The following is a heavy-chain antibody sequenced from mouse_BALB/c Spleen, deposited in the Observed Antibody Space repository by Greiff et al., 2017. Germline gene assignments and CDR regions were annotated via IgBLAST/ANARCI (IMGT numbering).Heavy chain of an antibody. J-gene: IGHJ2*01. Sequence: EVQRVESGPGLVKPSQSLSLTCTVTGYSITSDYAWNWIRQFPGNKLEWMGYISYSGSTSYNPSLKSRISITRDTSKNQCFLQLNSVTTEDTATYYCAREEYYFDYWGQGTTLTVAS. V-gene: IGHV3-2*02. CDR2: ISYSGST. CDR3: AREEYYFDY. CDR1: GYSITSDYA.